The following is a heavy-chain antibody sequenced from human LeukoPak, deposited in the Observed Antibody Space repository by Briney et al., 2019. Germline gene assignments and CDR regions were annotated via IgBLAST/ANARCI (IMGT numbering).Heavy chain of an antibody. J-gene: IGHJ4*02. V-gene: IGHV4-31*03. CDR3: ARGGIAAAGVDY. CDR2: IYYSGST. Sequence: PSETLSLTCTVSGGSISSGGYYWSWIRQHPGKGLEWIGYIYYSGSTYYNPSLKSRVTISVDTSKNQFSLKLSSVTAADTAVYYCARGGIAAAGVDYWGQGTLVTVSS. CDR1: GGSISSGGYY. D-gene: IGHD6-13*01.